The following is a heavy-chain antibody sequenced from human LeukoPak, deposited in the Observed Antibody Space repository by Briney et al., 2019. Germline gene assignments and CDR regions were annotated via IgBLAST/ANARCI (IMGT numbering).Heavy chain of an antibody. V-gene: IGHV4-4*02. J-gene: IGHJ6*03. CDR1: GGSISSSNW. CDR3: ARDQGSYDFWSGYQYYYYYMDV. D-gene: IGHD3-3*01. CDR2: IYHSGST. Sequence: PSGTLSLTCAVSGGSISSSNWWSWIRQPPGMGLEWIGEIYHSGSTNYNPSLKSRVTISVDKSKTQFSLKLSSVTAADTAVYYCARDQGSYDFWSGYQYYYYYMDVWGKGTTVTVSS.